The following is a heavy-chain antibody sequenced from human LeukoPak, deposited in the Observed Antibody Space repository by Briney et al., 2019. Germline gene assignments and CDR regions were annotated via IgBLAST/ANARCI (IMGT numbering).Heavy chain of an antibody. CDR3: ARAGATAGAHFDY. D-gene: IGHD1-26*01. J-gene: IGHJ4*02. CDR1: GGSVSSDSYY. Sequence: SGTLSLTCTVSGGSVSSDSYYWSWIRQPPGKGLEWIGYIYYSGSTNYNPSLKSRVTISVDTSKNQFSLKLSSVTAADTAVYYCARAGATAGAHFDYWGQGTLVTVSS. V-gene: IGHV4-61*01. CDR2: IYYSGST.